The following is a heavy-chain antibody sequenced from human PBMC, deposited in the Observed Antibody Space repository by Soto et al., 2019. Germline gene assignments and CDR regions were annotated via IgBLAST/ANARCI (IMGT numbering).Heavy chain of an antibody. J-gene: IGHJ5*02. Sequence: ASVKVSCKASGYTFTDYYMHWVRQAPGQGLEWMGWINPNSGGTNYAQKFQGWITMTRDTSISTAYMDLSRLRSDDTAVYYCAGDGGLLWFGELALISNWFDPWGQGTLVTVSS. CDR3: AGDGGLLWFGELALISNWFDP. D-gene: IGHD3-10*01. CDR2: INPNSGGT. V-gene: IGHV1-2*04. CDR1: GYTFTDYY.